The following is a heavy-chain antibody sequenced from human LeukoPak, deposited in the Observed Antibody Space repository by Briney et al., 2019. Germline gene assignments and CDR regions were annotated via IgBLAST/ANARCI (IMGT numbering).Heavy chain of an antibody. J-gene: IGHJ5*02. CDR3: ARELGSYGYVCPIS. V-gene: IGHV3-30*04. Sequence: GRSLRLSCAASGFTFSSYAMHWVRQAPGKGLEWVAVISYDGSNKYYVDSVKGRFTISRDNSKNTLYLQMNSLRAEDTAVYYCARELGSYGYVCPISWGQGTLVTVSS. D-gene: IGHD5-18*01. CDR2: ISYDGSNK. CDR1: GFTFSSYA.